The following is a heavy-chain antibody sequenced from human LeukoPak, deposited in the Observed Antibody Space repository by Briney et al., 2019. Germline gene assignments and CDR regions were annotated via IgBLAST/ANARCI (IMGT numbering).Heavy chain of an antibody. V-gene: IGHV4-34*01. CDR3: ARDDYGGNPPYYYFDY. CDR2: INHSGST. Sequence: SETLSLTCAVYGGSFSGYYWSWIRQPPGKGLEWIGEINHSGSTNYNPSLKSRVTISVDTSKNQFSLKLSSVTAADTAVYYCARDDYGGNPPYYYFDYWGQGTLVTVSS. CDR1: GGSFSGYY. D-gene: IGHD4-23*01. J-gene: IGHJ4*02.